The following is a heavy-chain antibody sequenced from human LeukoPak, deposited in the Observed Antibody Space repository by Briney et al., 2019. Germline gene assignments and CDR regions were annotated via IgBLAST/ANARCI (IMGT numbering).Heavy chain of an antibody. CDR3: ARHVSPLTSGPDSWFDP. D-gene: IGHD2-21*01. CDR1: GYNFNTYW. CDR2: IDPSDSYT. J-gene: IGHJ5*02. V-gene: IGHV5-10-1*01. Sequence: GGSLRLSCKGSGYNFNTYWISWVRQMPGKGLEWMGTIDPSDSYTKYSPPFQGHVSPSADKSISTSYRQWSSLEASDNAIYYCARHVSPLTSGPDSWFDPWGQGTLVTVSS.